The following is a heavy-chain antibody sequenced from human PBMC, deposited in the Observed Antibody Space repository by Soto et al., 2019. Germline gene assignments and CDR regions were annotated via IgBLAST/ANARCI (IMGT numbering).Heavy chain of an antibody. CDR3: EAAPPY. CDR1: GGSISNYY. D-gene: IGHD2-15*01. V-gene: IGHV4-59*01. CDR2: IYDSGST. J-gene: IGHJ4*01. Sequence: SETLSLTCTVSGGSISNYYWSWVRQPPGKGLEWIGYIYDSGSTNYNPSLKSRVTISVDTSKNQFSLRLTSVTAADTAVYYCEAAPPYLGQGTLVTVSS.